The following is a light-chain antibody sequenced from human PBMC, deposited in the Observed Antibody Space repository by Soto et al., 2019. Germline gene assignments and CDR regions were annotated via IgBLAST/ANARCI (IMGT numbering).Light chain of an antibody. J-gene: IGLJ1*01. Sequence: QSVLTQPRSVSGSPGQSVTISCTGTSSDVGGYNYVSWYQQHPGKAPKLMIYDVSKRPSGVPDRFSGSKSGNTASLTISGLQAEDEADYYCCSYAGGYVFGTGTQLTVL. V-gene: IGLV2-11*01. CDR3: CSYAGGYV. CDR2: DVS. CDR1: SSDVGGYNY.